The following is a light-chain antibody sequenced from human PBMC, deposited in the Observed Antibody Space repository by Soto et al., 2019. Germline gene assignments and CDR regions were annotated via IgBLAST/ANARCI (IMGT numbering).Light chain of an antibody. CDR2: EAS. J-gene: IGKJ4*01. CDR1: QSVSSY. CDR3: HQRSNWPLT. V-gene: IGKV3-11*01. Sequence: EIVMTQSPATLSVSPGERATLSCRASQSVSSYLAWYQQKPGQAPRLLIHEASNRATGIPARFSGSGSGTDFTLTISSLEPEDFAVYYCHQRSNWPLTFGGGTKVDI.